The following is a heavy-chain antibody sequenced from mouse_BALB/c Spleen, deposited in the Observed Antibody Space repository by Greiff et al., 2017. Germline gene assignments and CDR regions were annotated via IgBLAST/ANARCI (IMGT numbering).Heavy chain of an antibody. CDR3: GRDYGLYYYAMDY. V-gene: IGHV1-37*01. J-gene: IGHJ4*01. CDR2: INPYNGDT. Sequence: VQLQQSGPELVKPGASVKISCKASGYSFTGYFINWVKQSHGKSLEWIGRINPYNGDTFYNQKFKGKATLTVDKSSSTAHMELLSLTSEDSAVYYCGRDYGLYYYAMDYWGQGTSVTVSS. CDR1: GYSFTGYF. D-gene: IGHD1-1*01.